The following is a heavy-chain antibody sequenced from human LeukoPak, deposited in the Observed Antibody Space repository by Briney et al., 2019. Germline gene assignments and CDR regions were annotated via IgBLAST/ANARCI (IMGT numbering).Heavy chain of an antibody. D-gene: IGHD3-3*01. Sequence: GGSLRLSCAASGFTFSSYGMHWVRQAPGKGLEWVAFIRYDGSNKYYADSVKGRFTISRDNSKNTLYLQMNSLRAEDTAVYYCAKEATIFGVAADYWGQGTLVTVSS. J-gene: IGHJ4*02. CDR1: GFTFSSYG. V-gene: IGHV3-30*02. CDR2: IRYDGSNK. CDR3: AKEATIFGVAADY.